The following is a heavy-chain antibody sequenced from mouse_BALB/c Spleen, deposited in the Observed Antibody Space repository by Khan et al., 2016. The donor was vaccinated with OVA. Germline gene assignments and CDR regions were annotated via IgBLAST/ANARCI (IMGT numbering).Heavy chain of an antibody. J-gene: IGHJ3*01. V-gene: IGHV5-6-5*01. CDR3: ARDYWFTY. CDR1: GFTFSNYA. CDR2: ISSGGST. Sequence: EVELVESGGGLVKPGGSLKLSCAASGFTFSNYAMSWVRQTPEKRLEWVASISSGGSTYYPDSVLGRFTIFRANDRNILYLQMSSLRSEDTAMYYCARDYWFTYWGQGTLVTVSA.